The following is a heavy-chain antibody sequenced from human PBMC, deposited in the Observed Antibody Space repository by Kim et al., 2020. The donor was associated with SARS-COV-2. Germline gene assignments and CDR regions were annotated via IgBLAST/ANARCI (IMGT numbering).Heavy chain of an antibody. CDR1: GFTFSSYA. CDR3: ARAPGPYMSLGYCSGGSCLPYYYYGMDV. Sequence: GGSLRLSCAASGFTFSSYAMHWVRQAPGKGLEWVAVISYDGSNKYYVDSVKGRFTISRDNSKNTLYLQMNSLRAEDTAVYYCARAPGPYMSLGYCSGGSCLPYYYYGMDVWGQGTTVTVSS. J-gene: IGHJ6*02. D-gene: IGHD2-15*01. CDR2: ISYDGSNK. V-gene: IGHV3-30*04.